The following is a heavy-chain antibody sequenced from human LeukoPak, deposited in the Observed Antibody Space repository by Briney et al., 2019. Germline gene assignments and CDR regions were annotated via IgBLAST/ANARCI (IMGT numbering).Heavy chain of an antibody. CDR1: GFTFRSYA. V-gene: IGHV3-15*01. CDR2: IKSKTDGGTT. J-gene: IGHJ4*02. Sequence: GGSLRLSCAASGFTFRSYAMSWVRQAPGKGLEWVGRIKSKTDGGTTDYAAPVKGRFTISRDDSKNTLYLQMNSLKTEDTAVYYCTTSGGYYYDSSGYYYPPWGYWGQGTLVTVSS. D-gene: IGHD3-22*01. CDR3: TTSGGYYYDSSGYYYPPWGY.